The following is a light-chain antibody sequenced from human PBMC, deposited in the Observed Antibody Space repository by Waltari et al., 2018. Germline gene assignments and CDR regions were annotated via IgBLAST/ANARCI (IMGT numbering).Light chain of an antibody. CDR1: SSNIGSNY. CDR2: RLY. J-gene: IGLJ3*02. Sequence: QSVLTQPPSVSGTPGQSVTISCSGGSSNIGSNYVYWYQQLPGMAPKLLMYRLYERPSGVPDRFSGSKSGTTASLAISGLRSEDEADYYCAAWDDSLSGPLFGGGTKLTVL. CDR3: AAWDDSLSGPL. V-gene: IGLV1-47*01.